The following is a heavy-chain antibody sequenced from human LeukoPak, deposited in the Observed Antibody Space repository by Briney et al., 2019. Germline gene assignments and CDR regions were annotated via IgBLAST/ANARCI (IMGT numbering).Heavy chain of an antibody. CDR2: ISDSGGST. D-gene: IGHD3-10*01. J-gene: IGHJ4*02. CDR1: GFTFGSYA. CDR3: AKEPTPGGAFYFDS. Sequence: GGSLRLSCAASGFTFGSYAMSWVRQAPGKGLEWVSTISDSGGSTYFADSVKGRFTISRDNSKNTLYLQMNSLRAVDTALYYCAKEPTPGGAFYFDSWGQGTLVTVSS. V-gene: IGHV3-23*01.